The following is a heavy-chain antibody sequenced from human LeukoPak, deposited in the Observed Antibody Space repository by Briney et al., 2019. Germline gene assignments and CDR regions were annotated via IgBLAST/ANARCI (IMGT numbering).Heavy chain of an antibody. J-gene: IGHJ4*02. CDR3: ARDYYDSRAQGKASDY. V-gene: IGHV3-23*01. CDR1: GFTFSSYG. D-gene: IGHD3-22*01. Sequence: RGSLRLSCAASGFTFSSYGMSWVRQAPGKGLEWVSAISGSGGSTYYADSVKGRFTISRDNSKNTLYLQMNSLRAEDTAVYYCARDYYDSRAQGKASDYWGQGTLVTVSS. CDR2: ISGSGGST.